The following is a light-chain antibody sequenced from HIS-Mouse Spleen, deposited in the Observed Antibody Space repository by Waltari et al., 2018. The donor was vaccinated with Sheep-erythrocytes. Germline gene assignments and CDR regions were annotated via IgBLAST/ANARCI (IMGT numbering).Light chain of an antibody. Sequence: SYELTQPPSVSVSPGQTASITCSGDKWGDKYACWYQQKPGQSPVLVIYQDSKRPSGIPERFSGSNSGNTATLTISGTQAMDEADYYCQAWDSSTAVVFGGWTKLTVL. CDR2: QDS. V-gene: IGLV3-1*01. J-gene: IGLJ2*01. CDR3: QAWDSSTAVV. CDR1: KWGDKY.